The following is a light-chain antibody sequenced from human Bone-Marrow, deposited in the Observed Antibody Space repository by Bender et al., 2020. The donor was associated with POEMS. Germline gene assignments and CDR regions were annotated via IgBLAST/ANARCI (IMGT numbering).Light chain of an antibody. J-gene: IGLJ3*02. CDR3: AVWDDSLDGWV. V-gene: IGLV1-44*01. CDR1: SSNIGAHA. CDR2: SSH. Sequence: QSVLTQPPSASGTPGQRVTISCSGGSSNIGAHAVNWYQHLPGTAPKLLIYSSHLRPSRVPDRFSGSRSGTSASLAISGLKSEDEADYYCAVWDDSLDGWVFDGGTKLTVL.